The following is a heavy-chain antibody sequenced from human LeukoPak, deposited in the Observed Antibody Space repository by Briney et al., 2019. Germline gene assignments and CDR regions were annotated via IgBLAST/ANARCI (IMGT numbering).Heavy chain of an antibody. CDR2: IKQDGSQK. CDR3: ARYHYDSSGYHPSA. D-gene: IGHD3-22*01. CDR1: GLTFSSYW. Sequence: GGSLRLSWAASGLTFSSYWMSWVRQAPGKGLEWVPNIKQDGSQKYYVDSVKGRFSISRDNAKNSLYLQMNSLRAEDTAVYYCARYHYDSSGYHPSAWGQGTQVTVSS. V-gene: IGHV3-7*01. J-gene: IGHJ5*02.